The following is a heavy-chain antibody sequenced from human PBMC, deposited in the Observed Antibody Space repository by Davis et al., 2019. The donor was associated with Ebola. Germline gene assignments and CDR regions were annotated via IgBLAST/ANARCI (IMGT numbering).Heavy chain of an antibody. CDR2: ISSSSSYI. CDR3: ARQVGNSYDFWSGYFNYYYYYMDV. CDR1: GFTLSSYS. D-gene: IGHD3-3*01. Sequence: PGGSLRLSCAASGFTLSSYSMNWVRQAPGKGLEWVSSISSSSSYIYYADSVKGRFTISRDNAKNSLYLQMNSLRAEDTAVYYCARQVGNSYDFWSGYFNYYYYYMDVWGKGTTVTVSS. V-gene: IGHV3-21*01. J-gene: IGHJ6*03.